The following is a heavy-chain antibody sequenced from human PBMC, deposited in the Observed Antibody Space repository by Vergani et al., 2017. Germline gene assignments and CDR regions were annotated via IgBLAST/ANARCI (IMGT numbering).Heavy chain of an antibody. D-gene: IGHD1-26*01. J-gene: IGHJ4*02. CDR3: ARGVGATDFDY. CDR1: GGSISSSSYY. V-gene: IGHV4-39*07. Sequence: QLQLQESGPGLVKPSETLSLTCTVSGGSISSSSYYWGWIRQPPGKGLEWIGSIYYSGSTNYNPSLKSRVTISVDTSKNQFSLKLSSVTAADTAVYYCARGVGATDFDYWGQGTLVTVSS. CDR2: IYYSGST.